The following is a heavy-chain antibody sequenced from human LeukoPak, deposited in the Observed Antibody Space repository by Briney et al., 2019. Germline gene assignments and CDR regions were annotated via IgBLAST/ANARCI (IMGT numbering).Heavy chain of an antibody. CDR3: ARGVVGATYYYYYYMDV. V-gene: IGHV4-4*07. Sequence: SETLSLTCTVSGGSISSDYWSWIRQPAGKGLEWIGRIYTSGSTNYNPSLKSRVTMSVDTSKNQFSLKLSSVTAADTAVYYCARGVVGATYYYYYYMDVWGKGTTVTVSS. CDR1: GGSISSDY. D-gene: IGHD1-26*01. CDR2: IYTSGST. J-gene: IGHJ6*03.